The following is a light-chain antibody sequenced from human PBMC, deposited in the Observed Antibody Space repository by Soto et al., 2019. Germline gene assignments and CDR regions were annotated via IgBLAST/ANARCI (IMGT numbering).Light chain of an antibody. CDR3: NSFTTSSTYV. J-gene: IGLJ1*01. Sequence: QSVLTQPPSLSVSPGQSVAISCTGTSSDVGSYNRVAWYQQPPGTAPKLIIYDVTNRPSGVPDRFSGSKSGNTASLTISGLQAEDEADYYCNSFTTSSTYVFGTGTKSPS. CDR2: DVT. V-gene: IGLV2-18*02. CDR1: SSDVGSYNR.